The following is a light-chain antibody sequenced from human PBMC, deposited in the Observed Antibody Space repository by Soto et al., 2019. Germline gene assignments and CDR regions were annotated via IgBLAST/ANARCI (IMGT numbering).Light chain of an antibody. Sequence: DIQMTQSPSTLSASVGDRVTITCRASQSIRNGLAWYQQKPGKAPNLLIYKATTLETGVPSRFSVSGSGTEFTLTISGLQPDDFATYYCQHFNSYPWTFGQGNKVEIK. J-gene: IGKJ1*01. V-gene: IGKV1-5*03. CDR3: QHFNSYPWT. CDR1: QSIRNG. CDR2: KAT.